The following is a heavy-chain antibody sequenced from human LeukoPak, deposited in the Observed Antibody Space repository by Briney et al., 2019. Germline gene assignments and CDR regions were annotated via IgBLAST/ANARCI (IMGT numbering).Heavy chain of an antibody. Sequence: SETLSLTCTVSGGSISSSSYYWGWIRQPPGKGLEWMGSIYYSGSTYYNPSLKSRVTISVDTSKNQFSLKLSSVTAADTAVYYCARGGGRYYDSSGYLYYFDYWGQGTLVTVSS. J-gene: IGHJ4*02. CDR2: IYYSGST. CDR1: GGSISSSSYY. V-gene: IGHV4-39*07. D-gene: IGHD3-22*01. CDR3: ARGGGRYYDSSGYLYYFDY.